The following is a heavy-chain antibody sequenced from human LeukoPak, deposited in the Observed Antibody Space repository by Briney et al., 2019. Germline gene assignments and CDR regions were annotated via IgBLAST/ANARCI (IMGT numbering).Heavy chain of an antibody. D-gene: IGHD6-13*01. CDR2: INHSGST. J-gene: IGHJ4*02. CDR3: ARHTWAAAGLDY. Sequence: SETLSLTCTVSGYSISSGYYWSWIRQPPGKGLEWIGEINHSGSTNYNPSLKSRVTISVDTSKNQFSLKLSSVTAADTAVYYCARHTWAAAGLDYWGQGTLVTVSS. V-gene: IGHV4-38-2*02. CDR1: GYSISSGYY.